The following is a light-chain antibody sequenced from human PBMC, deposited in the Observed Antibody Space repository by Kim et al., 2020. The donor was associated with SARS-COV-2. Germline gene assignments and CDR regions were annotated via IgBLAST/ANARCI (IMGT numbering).Light chain of an antibody. Sequence: GDRVTITCRASQSVSSLLAWYQQKPGQAPNLLIYDASSLKSGVPSRFSGRRSGTEFTLTIRSLQPDDFATYYCQQYNTSPRTFGQGTKVDIK. CDR3: QQYNTSPRT. V-gene: IGKV1-5*01. CDR1: QSVSSL. CDR2: DAS. J-gene: IGKJ1*01.